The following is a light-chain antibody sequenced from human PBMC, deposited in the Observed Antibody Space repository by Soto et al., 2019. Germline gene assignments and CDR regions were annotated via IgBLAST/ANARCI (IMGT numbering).Light chain of an antibody. J-gene: IGKJ1*01. CDR3: QQRTNWPQT. CDR1: QNVANY. Sequence: EIVLTQSPATXSXXXXXRXXXXXRASQNVANYLDWYQQKPGQAPRLLIYESSNRATGIAARFSGSGSGTDFTLTIISLEPEDFAVYYCQQRTNWPQTFGHGTKVDIK. CDR2: ESS. V-gene: IGKV3-11*01.